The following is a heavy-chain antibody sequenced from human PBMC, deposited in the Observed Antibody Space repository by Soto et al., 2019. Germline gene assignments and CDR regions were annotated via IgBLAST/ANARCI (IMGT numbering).Heavy chain of an antibody. D-gene: IGHD3-3*02. J-gene: IGHJ4*02. CDR2: INPCIGTT. CDR3: ISTLGARFDY. CDR1: GYSFSFYG. Sequence: ASVKVSCKASGYSFSFYGINWVRQAPGQGLEWMGGINPCIGTTKYAQKFQGRVTMTSDTSTSTVYMEVSSLRSEDTAVYYCISTLGARFDYWGQGTLVTVSS. V-gene: IGHV1-18*01.